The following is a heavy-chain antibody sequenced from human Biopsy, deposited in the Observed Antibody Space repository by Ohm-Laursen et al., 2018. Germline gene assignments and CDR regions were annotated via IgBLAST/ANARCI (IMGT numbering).Heavy chain of an antibody. CDR2: IWYNGRNE. V-gene: IGHV3-33*01. J-gene: IGHJ5*02. Sequence: SLRLSCAASGITFRTYAMHWVRQAPGKGLEWVAGIWYNGRNENYADFVKGRFTISRDNSKKTLFLQMNSLRGDDTAVYYCARDANDDHNDYVGRSGFGTWGQGTLVTVSS. CDR3: ARDANDDHNDYVGRSGFGT. CDR1: GITFRTYA. D-gene: IGHD3-16*01.